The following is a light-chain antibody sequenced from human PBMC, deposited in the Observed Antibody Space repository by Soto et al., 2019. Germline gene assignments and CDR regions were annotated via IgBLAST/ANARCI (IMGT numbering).Light chain of an antibody. CDR3: SSFTSSSTQV. J-gene: IGLJ3*02. CDR2: EVN. CDR1: SSDVGGYDY. V-gene: IGLV2-14*01. Sequence: QSALTQPASVSGSLGQSITISCTGASSDVGGYDYVSWYQQHPGKAPKLMIYEVNNRPSGVSNRFSGSKSANTASLPISGLQADDEADYYCSSFTSSSTQVFGGGTQLTVL.